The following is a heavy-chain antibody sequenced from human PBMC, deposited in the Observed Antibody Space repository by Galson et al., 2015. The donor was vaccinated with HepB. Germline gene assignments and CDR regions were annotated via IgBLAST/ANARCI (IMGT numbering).Heavy chain of an antibody. CDR2: IFSNDEK. CDR1: GFSLSNARMG. V-gene: IGHV2-26*01. J-gene: IGHJ6*02. CDR3: ARECDYYYYGMDV. Sequence: PALVKPTQTLTLTCTVSGFSLSNARMGVSWIRQPPGKALEWLAHIFSNDEKSYSTSLKSRLTISKDTSKSQVVLTMTNMDPVDTATYYCARECDYYYYGMDVWGQGTTVTVSS. D-gene: IGHD3-3*01.